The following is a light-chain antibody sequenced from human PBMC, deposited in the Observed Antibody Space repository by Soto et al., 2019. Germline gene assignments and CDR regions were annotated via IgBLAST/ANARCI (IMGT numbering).Light chain of an antibody. CDR1: QSVISSY. CDR3: QQYGSSPPWT. V-gene: IGKV3-20*01. J-gene: IGKJ1*01. CDR2: AAS. Sequence: DTVLTQSPDTLSLSPGDRATLSCRASQSVISSYLAWYQQKPGQAPRLLIYAASSRASDIPDRFSGSGSGTDFTLTISRLEPEDFAVYYCQQYGSSPPWTFGQGTKVAIK.